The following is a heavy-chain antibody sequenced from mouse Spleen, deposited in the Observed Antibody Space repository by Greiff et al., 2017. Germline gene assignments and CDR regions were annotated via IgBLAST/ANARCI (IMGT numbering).Heavy chain of an antibody. CDR1: GYTFTSYW. J-gene: IGHJ4*01. CDR2: IDPSDSYT. Sequence: QVQLKQPGAELVMPGASVKLSCKASGYTFTSYWMHWVKQRPGQGLEWIGEIDPSDSYTNYNQKFKGKATLTVDKSSSTAYMQLSSLTSEDSAVYYCARGGYYVRPVPYYAMDYWGQGTSVTVSS. V-gene: IGHV1-69*01. CDR3: ARGGYYVRPVPYYAMDY. D-gene: IGHD2-3*01.